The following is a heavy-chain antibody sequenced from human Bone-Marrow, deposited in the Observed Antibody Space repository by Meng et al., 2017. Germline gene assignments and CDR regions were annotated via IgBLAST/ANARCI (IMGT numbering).Heavy chain of an antibody. CDR3: ARVVAPFGKCSGGTCYYGMDV. D-gene: IGHD2-15*01. CDR1: GYTFNNYA. CDR2: ISYDGSYK. J-gene: IGHJ6*02. Sequence: GESLKISCVASGYTFNNYAMHWVRQAPGKGLEWVALISYDGSYKFYSDSVEGRFTISRDNSKRTLFLHMSGLRVEDTGVYYCARVVAPFGKCSGGTCYYGMDVWGQGTTVTVSS. V-gene: IGHV3-30*03.